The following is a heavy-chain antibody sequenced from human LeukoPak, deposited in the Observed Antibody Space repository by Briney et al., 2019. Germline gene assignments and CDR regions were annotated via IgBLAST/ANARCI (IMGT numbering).Heavy chain of an antibody. J-gene: IGHJ5*02. D-gene: IGHD3-16*01. CDR1: GFTFNMYW. CDR2: IKQDGSEK. V-gene: IGHV3-7*01. CDR3: ARDIDRDYADH. Sequence: GGSLRLSCAASGFTFNMYWMSWVRQAPGKGLEWVANIKQDGSEKYYVDSVKGRFIISRDNAKNSVFLQMNSLRAEDTAMYYCARDIDRDYADHWGQGTLVTVSS.